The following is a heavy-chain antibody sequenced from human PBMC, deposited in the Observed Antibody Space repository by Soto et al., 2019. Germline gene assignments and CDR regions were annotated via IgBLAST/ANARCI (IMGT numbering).Heavy chain of an antibody. CDR1: VGTFSPYG. Sequence: ASVKVSCKISVGTFSPYGVSWVRQAPGQGLEWMGMIIPIFDTTNYAQKFQGRVTITADTSTSTAHMELSSLRSEDTAVYYCAREGRLTGTDGFDYWGQGTLVTVSS. CDR2: IIPIFDTT. J-gene: IGHJ4*02. CDR3: AREGRLTGTDGFDY. D-gene: IGHD1-20*01. V-gene: IGHV1-69*06.